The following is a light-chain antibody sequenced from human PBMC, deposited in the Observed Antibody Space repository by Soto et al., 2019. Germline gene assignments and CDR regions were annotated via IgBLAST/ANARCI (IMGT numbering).Light chain of an antibody. CDR1: QIISVW. J-gene: IGKJ1*01. V-gene: IGKV1-5*03. CDR2: KAS. Sequence: DIQMAQSPSTLSASVGDRVTITCRASQIISVWLDWSQQKEGQDPNLLIYKASRLESGVPSRFSGSGSETELTLTLSGLQPGDSATYYCPQYNSYFTTFGQGTKV. CDR3: PQYNSYFTT.